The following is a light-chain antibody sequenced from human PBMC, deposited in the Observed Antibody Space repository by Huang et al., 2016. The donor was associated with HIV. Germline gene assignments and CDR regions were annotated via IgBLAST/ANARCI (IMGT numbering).Light chain of an antibody. CDR1: QGISNS. V-gene: IGKV1-NL1*01. Sequence: DILMTQSPTSLSASLGDRVTITCRASQGISNSLAWYQQKPGKAPELLTYATFRLQHGVPPRFSGSGSGTDYTLTLSGLQPEDSATYYCQQYYSTPPTFGQGTKVEI. CDR2: ATF. J-gene: IGKJ1*01. CDR3: QQYYSTPPT.